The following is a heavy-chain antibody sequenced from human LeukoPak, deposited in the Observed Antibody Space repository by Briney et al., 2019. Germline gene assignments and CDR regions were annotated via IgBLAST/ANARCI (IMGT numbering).Heavy chain of an antibody. Sequence: ASVKVSCKASGYTFTSYAMHWVRQAPGQRLEWMGWINAGNGNTKYSQKSQGRVTITRDTSASTAYMELSSLRSEDTAVYYCARRGKDPYSSSWYFAFDIWGQGTMVTVSS. D-gene: IGHD6-13*01. V-gene: IGHV1-3*01. J-gene: IGHJ3*02. CDR1: GYTFTSYA. CDR2: INAGNGNT. CDR3: ARRGKDPYSSSWYFAFDI.